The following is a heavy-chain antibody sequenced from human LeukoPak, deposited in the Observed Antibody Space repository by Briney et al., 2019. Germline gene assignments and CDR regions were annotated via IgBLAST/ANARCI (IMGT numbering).Heavy chain of an antibody. CDR2: INHSGST. J-gene: IGHJ3*02. CDR1: GGSFSGYY. Sequence: SETLSLTCAVYGGSFSGYYWSWIRQRPGKGLEWIGEINHSGSTNYNPSLKSRVTISVDTSKNQFSLKLSSVTAADTAVYYCARDDDAFDIWGQGTMVTVSS. V-gene: IGHV4-34*01. CDR3: ARDDDAFDI.